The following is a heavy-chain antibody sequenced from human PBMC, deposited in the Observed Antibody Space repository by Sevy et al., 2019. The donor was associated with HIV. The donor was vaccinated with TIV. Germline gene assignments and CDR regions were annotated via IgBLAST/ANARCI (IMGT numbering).Heavy chain of an antibody. CDR2: IYYSGST. CDR1: GGSISSSSYY. J-gene: IGHJ4*02. V-gene: IGHV4-39*01. CDR3: ASHSMAAVLGY. Sequence: SETLSLTCTVSGGSISSSSYYWGWIRQPPGKGVEWIGSIYYSGSTYYNPSLKSRVTISVDTSKNQFSLKLSSVAAADTAVYYCASHSMAAVLGYWGQGTLVTVSS. D-gene: IGHD3-16*01.